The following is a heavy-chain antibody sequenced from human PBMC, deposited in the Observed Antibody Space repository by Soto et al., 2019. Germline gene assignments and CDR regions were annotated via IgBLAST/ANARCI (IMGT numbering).Heavy chain of an antibody. CDR3: ARAGAGIAVAGTKGRRYYYYGMDV. CDR1: GCSISSYY. D-gene: IGHD6-19*01. J-gene: IGHJ6*02. CDR2: IYYSGST. V-gene: IGHV4-59*01. Sequence: SETLSLTCTFSGCSISSYYWSWIRQPPGKGLEWIGYIYYSGSTNYNPSLKSRVTISVDTSKNQFSLKLSSVTAADTAVYYCARAGAGIAVAGTKGRRYYYYGMDVWGQGTTVTVSS.